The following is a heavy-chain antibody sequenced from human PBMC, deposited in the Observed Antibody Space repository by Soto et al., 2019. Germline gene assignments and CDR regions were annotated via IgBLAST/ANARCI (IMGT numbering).Heavy chain of an antibody. CDR2: INSSSSDI. V-gene: IGHV3-48*02. CDR3: ARDIMPRLGFYQCGMDV. CDR1: GFTFNTYW. J-gene: IGHJ6*02. D-gene: IGHD3-3*02. Sequence: PGGSLRLSCAASGFTFNTYWMFWVRQAPGKGLEWVAYINSSSSDIYSADSVKGRFTISRDNAKNSLYLQMNSLRDEDTAVYYCARDIMPRLGFYQCGMDVWGQGTTVTVSS.